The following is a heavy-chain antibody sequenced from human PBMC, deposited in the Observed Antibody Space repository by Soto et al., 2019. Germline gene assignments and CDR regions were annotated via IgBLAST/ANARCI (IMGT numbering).Heavy chain of an antibody. CDR2: INIDGTST. Sequence: EVQLVESGGGLVQPGGSLRLSCAASGFTFSSYWMHWVRQVSGKGLVWVSRINIDGTSTSYADSVKGRFTISRDNAKNTMYLQMSSLRAEDTAVYYCTRDSFVGYVYYGMDVWGHGTTVTVSS. D-gene: IGHD3-22*01. CDR1: GFTFSSYW. CDR3: TRDSFVGYVYYGMDV. V-gene: IGHV3-74*01. J-gene: IGHJ6*02.